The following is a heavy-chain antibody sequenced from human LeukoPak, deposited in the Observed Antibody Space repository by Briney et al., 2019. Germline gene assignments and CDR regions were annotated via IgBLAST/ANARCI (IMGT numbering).Heavy chain of an antibody. CDR1: GFTFSNYE. CDR3: ARNGRGVAFYYYYYMDV. CDR2: ISGSGSPT. D-gene: IGHD3-10*01. V-gene: IGHV3-48*03. J-gene: IGHJ6*03. Sequence: PGGSLRLSCVASGFTFSNYEMNWVRQAPGKGLEWLSYISGSGSPTHYTDSVKGRFTISRDNAKNSLCLQMNSLRVDDTAVYYCARNGRGVAFYYYYYMDVWGKGTPVTVSS.